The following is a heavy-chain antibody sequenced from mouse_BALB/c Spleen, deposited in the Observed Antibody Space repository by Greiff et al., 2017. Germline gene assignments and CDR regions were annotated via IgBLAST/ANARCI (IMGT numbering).Heavy chain of an antibody. CDR3: ERCPYYYGSSSWYCDD. V-gene: IGHV3-8*02. J-gene: IGHJ1*01. CDR2: ISYSGST. CDR1: GDSITSGY. D-gene: IGHD1-1*01. Sequence: VQLKESGPSLVKPSQTLSLTCSVTGDSITSGYWNCFRKFPGNKLEYMGYISYSGSTYYNPSFKSRITITRNTTKNQYYLQLNSETTEYTATDYCERCPYYYGSSSWYCDDWGEGTTVTVSA.